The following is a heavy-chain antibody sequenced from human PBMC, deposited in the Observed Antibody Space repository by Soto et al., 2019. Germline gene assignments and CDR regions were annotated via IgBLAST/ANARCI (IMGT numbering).Heavy chain of an antibody. V-gene: IGHV3-23*01. Sequence: GSLRLSCAASGFTFSSYAMSWVRQAPGKGLEWVSAISAGAVATNYADSVKGRFTISRDNSKNTLYLQMNSLRAEDTAVYYCAKGRESSGSYRPFDYWGQGALVTVSS. CDR2: ISAGAVAT. J-gene: IGHJ4*02. CDR3: AKGRESSGSYRPFDY. D-gene: IGHD3-22*01. CDR1: GFTFSSYA.